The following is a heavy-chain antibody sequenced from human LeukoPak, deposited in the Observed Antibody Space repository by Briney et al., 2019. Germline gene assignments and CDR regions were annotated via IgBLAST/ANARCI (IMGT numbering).Heavy chain of an antibody. Sequence: SETLSLTCTVSGGSIISTIYYWGWIRQSPGKGLDWIGSISYSGSSFCKPSLKSRVTIAVDTSKNQFSLKLNSVTAADTAVYFCARRAYSAAYWKHFDYWGQGTLVTVSS. CDR3: ARRAYSAAYWKHFDY. D-gene: IGHD1-1*01. CDR2: ISYSGSS. V-gene: IGHV4-39*01. J-gene: IGHJ4*02. CDR1: GGSIISTIYY.